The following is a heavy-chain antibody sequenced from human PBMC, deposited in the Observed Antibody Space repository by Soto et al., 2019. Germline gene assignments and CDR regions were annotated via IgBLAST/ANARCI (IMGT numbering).Heavy chain of an antibody. J-gene: IGHJ4*02. CDR1: GFTFSSYG. V-gene: IGHV3-33*01. D-gene: IGHD2-2*02. CDR3: ARSSLYCSSSSCYTQALIPTY. Sequence: VQLVESGGGVVQPGRSLRLSCAASGFTFSSYGMHWVRQAPGKGLEWVAVIWYDGSNKYYADSVKGRFTISRDNSKNTLYLQMNSLRAEDTAVYYCARSSLYCSSSSCYTQALIPTYWGQRTLVTVSS. CDR2: IWYDGSNK.